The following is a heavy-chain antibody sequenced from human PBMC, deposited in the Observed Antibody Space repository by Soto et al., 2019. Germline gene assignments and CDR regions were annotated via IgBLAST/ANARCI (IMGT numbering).Heavy chain of an antibody. CDR2: IYYSGDT. J-gene: IGHJ3*02. Sequence: QVQLQESGPGLVKPSQTLSLTCSVSGGSISSGDRYWSWIRQPPGKGLEWIGNIYYSGDTNYIPSLKSRVTISVDTSKNHFSLRLRSVTAADTAVYYWARGYIVRAVDAHEVFDIWGQGTRVTVSS. CDR1: GGSISSGDRY. CDR3: ARGYIVRAVDAHEVFDI. V-gene: IGHV4-30-4*01. D-gene: IGHD1-1*01.